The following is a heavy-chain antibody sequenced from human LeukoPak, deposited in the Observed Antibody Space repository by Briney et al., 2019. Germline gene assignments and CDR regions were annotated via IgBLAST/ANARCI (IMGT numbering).Heavy chain of an antibody. D-gene: IGHD2-21*02. V-gene: IGHV4-30-4*07. Sequence: TLRLSCAASGFTFSSYGMNWIRQPPGKGLEWIAYIYNSGSTSYNPSLKSRVTMSVDTSKNQFSLKLSSVTAADTAVYYCARGWGPAYCGGDCHRHFDYWGQGTLVTVSS. CDR2: IYNSGST. J-gene: IGHJ4*02. CDR3: ARGWGPAYCGGDCHRHFDY. CDR1: GFTFSSYG.